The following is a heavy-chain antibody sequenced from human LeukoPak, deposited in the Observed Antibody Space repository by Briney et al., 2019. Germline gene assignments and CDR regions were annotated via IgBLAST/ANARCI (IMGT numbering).Heavy chain of an antibody. Sequence: GGSLRLSCAASGFTFSSYAMSWVRQAPGKGLEWVSAIRGSGDRTHYADSVKGRFTISRDNSKNTLYLQMNSLRAEDTAVYYCAKYSSSWGDPPDYYFDYWGQGTLVTVSS. CDR3: AKYSSSWGDPPDYYFDY. CDR2: IRGSGDRT. V-gene: IGHV3-23*01. CDR1: GFTFSSYA. D-gene: IGHD6-13*01. J-gene: IGHJ4*02.